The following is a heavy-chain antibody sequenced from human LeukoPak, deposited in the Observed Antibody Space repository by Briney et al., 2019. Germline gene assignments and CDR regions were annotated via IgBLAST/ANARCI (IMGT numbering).Heavy chain of an antibody. CDR1: GFTVSSNY. V-gene: IGHV3-53*01. J-gene: IGHJ4*02. Sequence: GGSLRLSCAASGFTVSSNYMSWVRQAPGKGLEWASVIYSGGSTYYADSVKGRFTISRDNSKNTLYLQMNSLRAEDTAVYYCAGAQQPIALFDYWGQGTLVTVSS. CDR3: AGAQQPIALFDY. D-gene: IGHD6-13*01. CDR2: IYSGGST.